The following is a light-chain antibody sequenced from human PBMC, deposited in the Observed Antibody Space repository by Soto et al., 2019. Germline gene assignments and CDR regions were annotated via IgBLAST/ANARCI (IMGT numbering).Light chain of an antibody. V-gene: IGKV1-39*01. CDR1: QSIGSY. J-gene: IGKJ4*01. Sequence: DLQMTQSPSSLSASVGDSVSISCRASQSIGSYLNWYQHKPGKAPKILISGTSTLQTGVPPRFSGSGSGIHFTLTISSLQPEDFATYYCQQTYSVPPTFGGGSNLEI. CDR3: QQTYSVPPT. CDR2: GTS.